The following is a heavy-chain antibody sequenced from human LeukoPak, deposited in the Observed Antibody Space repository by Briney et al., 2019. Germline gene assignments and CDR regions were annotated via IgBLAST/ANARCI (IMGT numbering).Heavy chain of an antibody. D-gene: IGHD3-10*01. V-gene: IGHV3-15*01. J-gene: IGHJ5*02. CDR1: GFTLSNAW. CDR3: TTDFGELLSLP. Sequence: GGSLRLSCAASGFTLSNAWMSWVRQAPGKGLEWVGRIKSKTDGGTTDYAAPVKGRFTISRDDSKNTLYLQMNSLKTEDTAVYYCTTDFGELLSLPWGQGTLVTVSS. CDR2: IKSKTDGGTT.